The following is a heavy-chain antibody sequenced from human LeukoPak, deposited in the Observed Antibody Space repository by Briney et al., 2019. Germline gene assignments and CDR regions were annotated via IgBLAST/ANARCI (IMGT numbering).Heavy chain of an antibody. V-gene: IGHV3-23*01. D-gene: IGHD1-1*01. Sequence: GGSLRLSCAASGFIFSDFYMSWVRQAPGKGLEWVSAISGSGGSTYYADSVKGRFTISRDNSKNTLYLQMNSLRAEDTAVYYCAKDTTSYLIDYWGQGTLVTVSS. CDR3: AKDTTSYLIDY. J-gene: IGHJ4*02. CDR1: GFIFSDFY. CDR2: ISGSGGST.